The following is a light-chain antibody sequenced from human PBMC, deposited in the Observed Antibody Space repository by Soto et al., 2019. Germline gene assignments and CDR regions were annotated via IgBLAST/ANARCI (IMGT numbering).Light chain of an antibody. J-gene: IGLJ2*01. CDR2: EVN. CDR1: SSDIGGFDL. CDR3: CSYVGIRNFV. Sequence: QSVLTQPDSLSGSPGQSITISCTGSSSDIGGFDLVSWYQQHPGKAPKLLLYEVNKPPSGVSNRFSGSKSCNTASLTISGLQSDDEAYYYCCSYVGIRNFVFGGGTKLTVL. V-gene: IGLV2-23*02.